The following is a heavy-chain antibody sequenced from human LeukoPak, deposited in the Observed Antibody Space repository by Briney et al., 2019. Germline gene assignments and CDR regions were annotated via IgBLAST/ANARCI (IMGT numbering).Heavy chain of an antibody. CDR3: ARGAFTYPSGLNWFDP. CDR1: GGSISSGGYY. J-gene: IGHJ5*02. D-gene: IGHD3-16*01. V-gene: IGHV4-31*03. CDR2: IYYSGST. Sequence: TLSLTCTVSGGSISSGGYYWSWIRQHPGKGLEWIGYIYYSGSTYYNPSLKSRVTISVDTSKNQFSLKLSSVTAADTAVYYCARGAFTYPSGLNWFDPWGQGTLVTVSS.